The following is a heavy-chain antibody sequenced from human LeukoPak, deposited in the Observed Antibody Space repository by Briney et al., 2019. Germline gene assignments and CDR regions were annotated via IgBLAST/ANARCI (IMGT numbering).Heavy chain of an antibody. CDR3: ASLVHHFDY. CDR2: ISYDGSNK. CDR1: GFTFSSYA. D-gene: IGHD2-8*01. V-gene: IGHV3-30-3*01. J-gene: IGHJ4*02. Sequence: SGGSLRLSCAASGFTFSSYAMHWVRQAPGKGLEWVAVISYDGSNKYYADSVKGRFTISRDNSKNTLYLQMNSLRAEDTAVYYCASLVHHFDYWGQGTLVTVSS.